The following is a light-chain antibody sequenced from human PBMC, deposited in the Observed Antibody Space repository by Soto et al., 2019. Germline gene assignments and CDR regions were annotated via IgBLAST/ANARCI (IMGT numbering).Light chain of an antibody. Sequence: QSALTQPASVSGSPGQSITISCTGTSSDVGGYNYVSWYQQHPGKAPKLMIYEVSNRPSGVSNRFSGSKSGNTASLTISGLQAEDEADYYCTSYTSSGTRLFGGGTKLTVL. CDR3: TSYTSSGTRL. CDR1: SSDVGGYNY. CDR2: EVS. J-gene: IGLJ2*01. V-gene: IGLV2-14*01.